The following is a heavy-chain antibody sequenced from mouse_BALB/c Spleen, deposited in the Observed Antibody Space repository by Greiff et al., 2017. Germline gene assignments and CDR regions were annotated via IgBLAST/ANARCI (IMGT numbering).Heavy chain of an antibody. CDR1: GYSFTSYW. D-gene: IGHD3-2*01. CDR3: TRSRQLGLRGYFDY. J-gene: IGHJ2*01. CDR2: IYPGNSDT. V-gene: IGHV1-5*01. Sequence: EVQLQQSGTVLARPGASVKMSCKASGYSFTSYWMHWVKQRPGQGLEWIGAIYPGNSDTSYNQKFKGKAKLTAVTSASTAYMELSSLTNEDSAVYYWTRSRQLGLRGYFDYWGQGTTLTVSS.